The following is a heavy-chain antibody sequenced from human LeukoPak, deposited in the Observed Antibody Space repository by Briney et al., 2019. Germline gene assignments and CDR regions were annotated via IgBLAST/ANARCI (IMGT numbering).Heavy chain of an antibody. V-gene: IGHV4-59*01. D-gene: IGHD1-26*01. CDR2: IYYSGST. CDR1: GGSISSYY. Sequence: SETLSLTCTVSGGSISSYYWSWIRQPPGKGLEWTGYIYYSGSTNYNPSLKSRVTISVDTSKNQFSLKLSSVTAADTAVYYCARSLVGATPDYWGQGTLVTVSS. CDR3: ARSLVGATPDY. J-gene: IGHJ4*02.